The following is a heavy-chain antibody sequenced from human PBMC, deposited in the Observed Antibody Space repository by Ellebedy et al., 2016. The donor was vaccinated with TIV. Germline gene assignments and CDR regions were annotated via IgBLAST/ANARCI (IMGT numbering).Heavy chain of an antibody. CDR1: GYTFTSYG. Sequence: AASVKVSCKASGYTFTSYGISWVRQAPGQGLEWTGWISTYNGNTNYAQKLQGRVTMTTDTSTSTAYMELRSLRSDDTAVYYCARAQITMVRGIKGYYYYGMDVWGPGTTVTVSS. D-gene: IGHD3-10*01. CDR3: ARAQITMVRGIKGYYYYGMDV. V-gene: IGHV1-18*01. J-gene: IGHJ6*02. CDR2: ISTYNGNT.